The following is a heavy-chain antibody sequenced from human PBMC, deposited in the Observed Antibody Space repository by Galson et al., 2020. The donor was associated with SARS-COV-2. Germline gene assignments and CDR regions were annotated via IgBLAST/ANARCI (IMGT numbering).Heavy chain of an antibody. CDR2: ISYTVRT. CDR1: CDSISSTAYY. D-gene: IGHD2-21*02. V-gene: IGHV4-39*01. Sequence: SETLSLTCTVACDSISSTAYYWGLIRQPPWKGLEWIASISYTVRTIYNPSLESRVTMSVDTSKNQFSLKLNSLTAADTAVYFCARRCGGDCYLVKDVFDIWGQGTMVTVSP. CDR3: ARRCGGDCYLVKDVFDI. J-gene: IGHJ3*02.